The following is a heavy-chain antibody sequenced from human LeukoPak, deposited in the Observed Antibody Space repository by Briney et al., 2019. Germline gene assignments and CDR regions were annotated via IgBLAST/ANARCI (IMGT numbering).Heavy chain of an antibody. Sequence: GGSLRLSCAASGFIFSDYYMSWIRQAPGKGLEWVSYISSSGSTIYYADSVKGRFTISRDNSKNTLYLQMNSLRAEDTAVYYCARDRGSSGWSEFDYWGQGTLVTVSS. CDR3: ARDRGSSGWSEFDY. CDR1: GFIFSDYY. D-gene: IGHD6-19*01. V-gene: IGHV3-11*04. J-gene: IGHJ4*02. CDR2: ISSSGSTI.